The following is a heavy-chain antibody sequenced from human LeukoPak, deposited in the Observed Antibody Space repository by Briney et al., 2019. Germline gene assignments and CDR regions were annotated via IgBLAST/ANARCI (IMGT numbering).Heavy chain of an antibody. J-gene: IGHJ4*02. D-gene: IGHD3-3*01. V-gene: IGHV4-59*01. CDR3: ARDSDFWSGFYYFDY. CDR2: IYYSGST. CDR1: GGSISSYY. Sequence: SETLSLTCTVSGGSISSYYWSWIRQPPGKGLEWIGYIYYSGSTNYNPSLKSRVTISVDTSKNQFSLKLSSVTAADTAVYYCARDSDFWSGFYYFDYWGQGTLVTVSS.